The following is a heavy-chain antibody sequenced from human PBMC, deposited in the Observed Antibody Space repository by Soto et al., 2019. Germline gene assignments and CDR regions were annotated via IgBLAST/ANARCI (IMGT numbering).Heavy chain of an antibody. J-gene: IGHJ3*02. CDR3: AKGRRARHSSGWDAFDI. Sequence: EVQLLESGGGLVQPGGSLRLSCAASGFTFSSYAMSWVRQAPGKGLEWVSVISGSGGSTYYADSVKGRFTISRDNSKNTLYLQMNSLRAEDTAVYYCAKGRRARHSSGWDAFDIWGQGTMVTVSS. D-gene: IGHD6-19*01. V-gene: IGHV3-23*01. CDR2: ISGSGGST. CDR1: GFTFSSYA.